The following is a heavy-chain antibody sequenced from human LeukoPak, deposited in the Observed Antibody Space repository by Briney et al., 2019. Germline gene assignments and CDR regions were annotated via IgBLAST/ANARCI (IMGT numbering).Heavy chain of an antibody. V-gene: IGHV1-3*01. J-gene: IGHJ6*04. CDR1: GYTFTSYA. CDR2: INAGNGNA. CDR3: ARGTYYYGMDV. Sequence: ASVKVSCKASGYTFTSYAMHWVRQAPGQRLEWMGWINAGNGNAKYSQKFQGRVTITRDTPASTAYMELSSLRSEDTAVYYCARGTYYYGMDVWGKGTTVTVSS.